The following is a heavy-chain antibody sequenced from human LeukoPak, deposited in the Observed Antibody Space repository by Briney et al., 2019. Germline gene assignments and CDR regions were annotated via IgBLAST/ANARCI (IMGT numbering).Heavy chain of an antibody. CDR1: GGSISTSNYY. J-gene: IGHJ4*02. CDR3: AIEGRGYNDALGRKSDY. V-gene: IGHV4-39*01. Sequence: SETLSLTCTVSGGSISTSNYYWGWIRQPPGKGLEWLGPIYYNGATQYNPSLKSRVTISIDTSKNQFSLKLSSVTAADSALYYCAIEGRGYNDALGRKSDYWGQGTLVTVSS. D-gene: IGHD5-18*01. CDR2: IYYNGAT.